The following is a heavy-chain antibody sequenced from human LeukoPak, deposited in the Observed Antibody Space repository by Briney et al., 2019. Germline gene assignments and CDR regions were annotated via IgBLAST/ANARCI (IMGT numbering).Heavy chain of an antibody. CDR2: INPNSGGT. Sequence: ASVKVSCKASGYTFTGYYIHWVRQAPGQGPEWMGWINPNSGGTNYAQKFQGRVTMTRDTSISTAYMELSRLRSDDTAVCYCARDFGSTVTTPDYWGQGTLVTVSS. J-gene: IGHJ4*02. CDR3: ARDFGSTVTTPDY. CDR1: GYTFTGYY. D-gene: IGHD4-17*01. V-gene: IGHV1-2*02.